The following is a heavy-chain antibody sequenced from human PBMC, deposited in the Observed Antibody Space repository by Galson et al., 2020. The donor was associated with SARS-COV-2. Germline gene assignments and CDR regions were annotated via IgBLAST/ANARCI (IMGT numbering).Heavy chain of an antibody. Sequence: GESLKISCAASGFIFNDAWMNWVRQAPGKGLEWVGRIKTKTDGGTTDYAAPVKGRFTISRDDSENMVYLQMNSLNTEDTDVYFCSTAVFDFWGQGTQVTVSS. V-gene: IGHV3-15*01. J-gene: IGHJ4*02. CDR3: STAVFDF. CDR1: GFIFNDAW. CDR2: IKTKTDGGTT.